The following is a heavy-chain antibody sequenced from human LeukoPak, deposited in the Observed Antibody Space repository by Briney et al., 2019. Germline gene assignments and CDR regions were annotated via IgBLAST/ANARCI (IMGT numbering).Heavy chain of an antibody. V-gene: IGHV1-18*01. CDR2: ISAYNGNT. CDR3: ARDKHRYCSGGSCSQALY. J-gene: IGHJ4*02. Sequence: ASVKVSCKASGYTFTSYGISWVRQAPGQGLEWMGWISAYNGNTNYAQKLQGRATMTTDTSTSTAYMELRSLRSDDTAVYYCARDKHRYCSGGSCSQALYWGQGTLVTVSS. CDR1: GYTFTSYG. D-gene: IGHD2-15*01.